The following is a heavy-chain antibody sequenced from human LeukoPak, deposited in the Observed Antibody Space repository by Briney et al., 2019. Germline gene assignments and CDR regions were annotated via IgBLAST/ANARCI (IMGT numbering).Heavy chain of an antibody. J-gene: IGHJ3*02. CDR1: GYTFGAYY. CDR2: IRPNSGGT. CDR3: ATWGLHFDI. Sequence: GASVKVSCKASGYTFGAYYMYWVRQAPGQGLEWMGWIRPNSGGTNYTQKFQGRVTMTRDTSINTAYMELSRLTSDGTAVYFCATWGLHFDIWGQGTMVIVA. V-gene: IGHV1-2*02. D-gene: IGHD3-16*01.